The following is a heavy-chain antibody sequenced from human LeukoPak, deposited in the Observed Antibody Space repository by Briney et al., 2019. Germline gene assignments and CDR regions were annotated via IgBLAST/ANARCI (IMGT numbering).Heavy chain of an antibody. CDR3: ARDLRYYYGSGSYEDY. V-gene: IGHV3-53*01. D-gene: IGHD3-10*01. Sequence: GGSLRLSCAASGFTVSSNYMSWVRQAPGKGLEWVSVIYSGGSTYYADSVKGRFTISRDNSKNTLYLQMNSLRAEDTAVYYCARDLRYYYGSGSYEDYWGQGTLVTVSS. CDR1: GFTVSSNY. CDR2: IYSGGST. J-gene: IGHJ4*02.